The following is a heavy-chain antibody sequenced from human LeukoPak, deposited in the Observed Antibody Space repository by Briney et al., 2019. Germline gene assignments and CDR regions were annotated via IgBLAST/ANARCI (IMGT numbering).Heavy chain of an antibody. Sequence: GRSLRLSCAASGFTFSSYAMHWVRQAPGKGLEWVAVISYDGSNKYYADSVKGRFTISRDNSKNTLYLQMNSLRAEDTAVHYCARDRLPGCSGGSCYSYYYYGMDVWGKGTTVTVSS. CDR2: ISYDGSNK. J-gene: IGHJ6*04. D-gene: IGHD2-15*01. CDR1: GFTFSSYA. V-gene: IGHV3-30*04. CDR3: ARDRLPGCSGGSCYSYYYYGMDV.